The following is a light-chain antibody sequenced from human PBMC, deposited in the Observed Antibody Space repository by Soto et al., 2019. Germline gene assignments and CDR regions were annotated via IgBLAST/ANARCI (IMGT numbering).Light chain of an antibody. J-gene: IGKJ3*01. Sequence: EIVLTQSPATLSLSPGERATLSCRASQSVSSYLAWYQQKPGQAPRLLIYDASNRATGIPARFSGSGSRTDFTLTISSLEPEDFAVYYCQQRFTFGPGTKVDIK. CDR2: DAS. CDR3: QQRFT. V-gene: IGKV3-11*01. CDR1: QSVSSY.